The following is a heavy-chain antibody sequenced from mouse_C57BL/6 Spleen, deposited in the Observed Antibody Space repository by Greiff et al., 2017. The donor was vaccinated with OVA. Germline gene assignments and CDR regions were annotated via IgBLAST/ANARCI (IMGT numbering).Heavy chain of an antibody. CDR3: ARETGYYAMDY. J-gene: IGHJ4*01. CDR1: GFTFSDYY. Sequence: EVKVVESEGGLVQPGSSMKLSCTASGFTFSDYYMAWVRQVPEKGLEWVANINYDGSSTYYLDSLKSRFIISRDNAKNILYLQMSSLKSEDTATYYCARETGYYAMDYWGQGTSVTVSS. V-gene: IGHV5-16*01. CDR2: INYDGSST.